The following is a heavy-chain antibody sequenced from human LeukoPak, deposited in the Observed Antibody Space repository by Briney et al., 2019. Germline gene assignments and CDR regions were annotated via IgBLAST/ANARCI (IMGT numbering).Heavy chain of an antibody. CDR1: GYTFTSYA. V-gene: IGHV1-3*01. Sequence: EASVKVSCKASGYTFTSYAMHWVRQAPGQRLEWMGWINAGNGNTKYSQKFQGRVTITRDTSASTAYMELSSLRSEDTAVYYCARGGGASGWYRGLFDYWGQGTLVTVSS. CDR3: ARGGGASGWYRGLFDY. CDR2: INAGNGNT. J-gene: IGHJ4*02. D-gene: IGHD6-19*01.